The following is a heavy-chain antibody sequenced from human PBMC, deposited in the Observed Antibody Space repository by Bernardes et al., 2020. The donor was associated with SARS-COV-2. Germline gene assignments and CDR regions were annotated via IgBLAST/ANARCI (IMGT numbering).Heavy chain of an antibody. V-gene: IGHV5-51*01. CDR2: IYPGDSDT. J-gene: IGHJ4*02. CDR1: GYSLTRYW. Sequence: GAYLKITSKGSGYSLTRYWIGWVRPIPGKGLEWMGIIYPGDSDTRYSPSFQGQVTISADKSISTAYLQWSSLKASDTAMYYCARLRHDSSGYKAWYFDYWGQGTLVTVSS. CDR3: ARLRHDSSGYKAWYFDY. D-gene: IGHD3-22*01.